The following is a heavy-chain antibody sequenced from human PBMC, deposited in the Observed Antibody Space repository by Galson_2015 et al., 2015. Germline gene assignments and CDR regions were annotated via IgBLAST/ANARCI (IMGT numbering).Heavy chain of an antibody. D-gene: IGHD2-2*01. CDR3: ARHRGSIVVVPAAIDAFDI. J-gene: IGHJ3*02. CDR1: GYSFTSYW. Sequence: QSGAEVKKPGESLKISCKGSGYSFTSYWIGWVRQMPGKGLEWMGIIYPGDSDTRYSPSFQGQVTISADKSISTAYLQWSSLKASDTAMYYCARHRGSIVVVPAAIDAFDIWGQGTMVTVSS. V-gene: IGHV5-51*01. CDR2: IYPGDSDT.